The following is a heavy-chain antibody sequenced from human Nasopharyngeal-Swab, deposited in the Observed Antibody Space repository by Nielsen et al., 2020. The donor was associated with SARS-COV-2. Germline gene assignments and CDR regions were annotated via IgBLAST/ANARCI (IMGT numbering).Heavy chain of an antibody. Sequence: GGSLRLSCRGSGYTFTNYWIGWVRQMPGKGLDWMGLIFPGDSHTRYSPSFRGQVTISADKSISAAYLQWGTLKASDTAMYYCARSVVGAPYYFDNWGQGTLVTVSS. V-gene: IGHV5-51*01. CDR3: ARSVVGAPYYFDN. J-gene: IGHJ4*02. CDR2: IFPGDSHT. CDR1: GYTFTNYW. D-gene: IGHD1-26*01.